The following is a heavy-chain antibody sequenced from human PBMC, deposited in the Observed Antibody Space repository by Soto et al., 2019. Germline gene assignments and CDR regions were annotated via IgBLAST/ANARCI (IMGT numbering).Heavy chain of an antibody. J-gene: IGHJ6*03. CDR1: VGSFSGYY. D-gene: IGHD4-4*01. Sequence: PSETLSLTCAVCVGSFSGYYWSWIRQPPGKGLEWIGEINHSGSTNYNPSLKSRVTISVDTSKNQFSLKLSSVTAADTAVYYCARGVTTVTTHPHYYYYYMDVWGKGTTVTVSS. CDR2: INHSGST. V-gene: IGHV4-34*01. CDR3: ARGVTTVTTHPHYYYYYMDV.